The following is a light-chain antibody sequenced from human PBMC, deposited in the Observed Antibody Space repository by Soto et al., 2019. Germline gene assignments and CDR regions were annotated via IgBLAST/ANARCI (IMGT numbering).Light chain of an antibody. V-gene: IGKV1-5*03. Sequence: DIQMTQSPSSLSASVGDRVTITCRASQSISNWLAWFQQKPGKAPKLLIQKASSLESGVPSRFSGGGSGTEFPLPISSLQPDDFATYYCQRYSSSSVPFGQGTNLEI. CDR2: KAS. CDR1: QSISNW. J-gene: IGKJ2*01. CDR3: QRYSSSSVP.